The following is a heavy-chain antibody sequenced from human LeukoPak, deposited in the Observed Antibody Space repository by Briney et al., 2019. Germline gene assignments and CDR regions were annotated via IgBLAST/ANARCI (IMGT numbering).Heavy chain of an antibody. CDR2: ISYDGSNK. D-gene: IGHD3-3*01. V-gene: IGHV3-30*01. CDR1: GFTFSSYA. CDR3: ARGFYDFWSGYYIDYFDY. J-gene: IGHJ4*02. Sequence: PGGSLRLSCAASGFTFSSYAMHWVRQAPGKGLEWVAVISYDGSNKYYADSVKGRFTISRDNSKNTLYLQMNSLRAEDTAVYYCARGFYDFWSGYYIDYFDYWGQGTLVTVSS.